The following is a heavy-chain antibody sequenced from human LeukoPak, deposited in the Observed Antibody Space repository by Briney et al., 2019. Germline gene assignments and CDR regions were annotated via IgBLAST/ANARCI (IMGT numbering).Heavy chain of an antibody. V-gene: IGHV3-23*01. Sequence: GGSLRLSCAASGFTFSTYAMSWVPQAPGKGRKWVSGISDTGGTMFYADAVKGRFTISRDNSKNTLYLQMNSLRAEDTAIYYCAKDPSGQYCTGGSCFSWGQGTLVTVSS. J-gene: IGHJ4*02. CDR1: GFTFSTYA. D-gene: IGHD2-15*01. CDR3: AKDPSGQYCTGGSCFS. CDR2: ISDTGGTM.